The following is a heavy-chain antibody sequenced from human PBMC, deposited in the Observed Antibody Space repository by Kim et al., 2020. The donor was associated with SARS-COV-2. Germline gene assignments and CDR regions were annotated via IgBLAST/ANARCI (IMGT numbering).Heavy chain of an antibody. D-gene: IGHD3-16*01. Sequence: ASVKVSCKASGYTFTSYAMNWVRQAPGQGLEWMGWINTNTENRTYAQGFTGRFVFSLDTSVSTAYLQISSLKAEDTAVYYCARVYGHVWGRGRYSDYWGQGALVGVSS. J-gene: IGHJ4*02. CDR3: ARVYGHVWGRGRYSDY. V-gene: IGHV7-4-1*02. CDR2: INTNTENR. CDR1: GYTFTSYA.